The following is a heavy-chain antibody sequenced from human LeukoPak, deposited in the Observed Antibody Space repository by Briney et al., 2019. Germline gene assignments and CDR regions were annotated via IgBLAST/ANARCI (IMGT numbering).Heavy chain of an antibody. D-gene: IGHD4-17*01. V-gene: IGHV3-53*01. CDR3: ASNTGDYASDY. CDR2: IYSGGST. Sequence: GGSLRLSCAASGFTVSSNYMSWVRQAPGKGLEWVSVIYSGGSTYYADSVKGRFTISRDNSKNMLYLQMNSLRAEDTAVYYCASNTGDYASDYWGQGTLVTVSS. CDR1: GFTVSSNY. J-gene: IGHJ4*02.